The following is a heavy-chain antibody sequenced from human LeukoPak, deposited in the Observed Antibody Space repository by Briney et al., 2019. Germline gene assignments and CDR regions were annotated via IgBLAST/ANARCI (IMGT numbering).Heavy chain of an antibody. V-gene: IGHV1-2*02. CDR1: GYTFTGYY. CDR3: ARANPPGIAAAGTGFRYSSGWYPDDYFDY. Sequence: ASVKVSCKASGYTFTGYYMHWVRQAPGQGPEWMGWINPNSGGTNYAQKFQGRVTMTRDTSISTAYMELSRLRSDDTAVYYCARANPPGIAAAGTGFRYSSGWYPDDYFDYWGQGTLVTVSS. D-gene: IGHD6-13*01. CDR2: INPNSGGT. J-gene: IGHJ4*02.